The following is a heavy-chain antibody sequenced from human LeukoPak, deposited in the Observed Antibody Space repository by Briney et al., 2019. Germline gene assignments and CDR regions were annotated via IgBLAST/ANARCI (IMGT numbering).Heavy chain of an antibody. CDR1: GGSISSYY. D-gene: IGHD6-19*01. Sequence: PSETLSLTCTVSGGSISSYYWSWIRQPPGKGLEWIGYIYYSGSTNYNPSLKSRVTISVDTSKNQFSLKLSSVTAADTAVYYCVRDTGYSSGEGAFDIWGQGTMVTVSS. CDR2: IYYSGST. CDR3: VRDTGYSSGEGAFDI. V-gene: IGHV4-59*01. J-gene: IGHJ3*02.